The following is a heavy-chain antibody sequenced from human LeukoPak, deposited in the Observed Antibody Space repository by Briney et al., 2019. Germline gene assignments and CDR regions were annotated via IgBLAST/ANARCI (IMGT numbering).Heavy chain of an antibody. CDR3: ARGLKYHTLFDY. CDR2: INHSGST. Sequence: GSLRLSCAASGFTFSSHGMNWVRQAPGKGLEWIGEINHSGSTNYNPSLKSRVTISVDTSKNQFSLKLSSVTAADTAVYYCARGLKYHTLFDYWGQGTLVTVSS. CDR1: GFTFSSHG. D-gene: IGHD2-2*01. J-gene: IGHJ4*02. V-gene: IGHV4-34*01.